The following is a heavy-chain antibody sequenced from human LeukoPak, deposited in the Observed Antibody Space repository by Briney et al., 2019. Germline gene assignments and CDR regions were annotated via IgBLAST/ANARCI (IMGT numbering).Heavy chain of an antibody. CDR1: GFSFSIYG. D-gene: IGHD1-1*01. J-gene: IGHJ6*03. CDR2: IWYDGSNK. V-gene: IGHV3-33*01. Sequence: GRSLRLSCAASGFSFSIYGMHWVRQAPGKGPEWVAVIWYDGSNKYYADSVKGRFTISRDNSKNTVFLRKNSLRAEDTAVYYCARGTGHYYYYMDVWGKGTTVTVSS. CDR3: ARGTGHYYYYMDV.